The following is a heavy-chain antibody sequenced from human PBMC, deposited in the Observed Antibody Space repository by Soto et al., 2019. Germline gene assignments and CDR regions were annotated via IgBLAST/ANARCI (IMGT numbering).Heavy chain of an antibody. V-gene: IGHV1-69*06. CDR2: IIPIFGTA. D-gene: IGHD6-19*01. J-gene: IGHJ4*02. CDR3: ARSESSGWDFDY. CDR1: GGTFSSYA. Sequence: RASVKVSCKASGGTFSSYAISWVRQAPGQGLEWMGGIIPIFGTANYAQKFQGRVTITADKSTSTAYMELSSLRSEDTAVYYCARSESSGWDFDYWGQGTLVTVSS.